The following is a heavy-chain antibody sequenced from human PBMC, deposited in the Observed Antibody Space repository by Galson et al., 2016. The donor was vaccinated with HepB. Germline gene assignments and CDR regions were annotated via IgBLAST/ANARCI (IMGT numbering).Heavy chain of an antibody. CDR3: AHTCTAWYMDYHYYAMHV. V-gene: IGHV2-5*02. Sequence: PALVKPTQPLTLTCTLSGLSLNTRGAAVGWIRQPPGKSLEWLALIYWDDDKRYTPSLESRLTITKDTSKNQVVLTLTNMDPVDTATYYCAHTCTAWYMDYHYYAMHVWGQLPTVTVSS. D-gene: IGHD1-14*01. J-gene: IGHJ6*02. CDR2: IYWDDDK. CDR1: GLSLNTRGAA.